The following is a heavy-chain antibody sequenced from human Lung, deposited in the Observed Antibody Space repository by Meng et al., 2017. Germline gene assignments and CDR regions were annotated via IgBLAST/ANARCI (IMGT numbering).Heavy chain of an antibody. J-gene: IGHJ2*01. CDR2: IYSGGTI. D-gene: IGHD6-19*01. CDR1: GFSVSSNY. V-gene: IGHV3-53*04. CDR3: ARDRVAEADGRYFDL. Sequence: QLVGSGGGLVPSGGSLRLSCAVSGFSVSSNYMTWVRQAPGKGLEWISIIYSGGTIYYADTVRGRFTISRHTSKNTLYLQMNNLGEEDTAMYYCARDRVAEADGRYFDLWGRGTLVTVSS.